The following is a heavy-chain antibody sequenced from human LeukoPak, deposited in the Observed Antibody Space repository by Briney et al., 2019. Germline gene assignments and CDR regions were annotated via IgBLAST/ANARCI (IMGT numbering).Heavy chain of an antibody. Sequence: PSETLSLTCTVSGGSISSGDYYWSWIRQPPGKGLGWIGYIYYSGSTYYNPSLKSRVTISVDTSKNQFSLKLSSVTAADTAVYYCARRITGTTGVFDYWGQGTLVTVSS. D-gene: IGHD1-20*01. CDR2: IYYSGST. CDR3: ARRITGTTGVFDY. CDR1: GGSISSGDYY. J-gene: IGHJ4*02. V-gene: IGHV4-30-4*01.